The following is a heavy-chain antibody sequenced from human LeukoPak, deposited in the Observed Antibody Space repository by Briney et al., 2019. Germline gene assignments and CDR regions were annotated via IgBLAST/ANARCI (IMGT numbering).Heavy chain of an antibody. CDR1: GYTFTSYG. V-gene: IGHV1-18*04. CDR3: ARATARDVDY. Sequence: ASVKVSCKASGYTFTSYGISWVRQAPGQGLEWMGWISAYNGDTNYAQKLQGRVTMTTDTSTTTVYMELRSLRSDDTAMYFCARATARDVDYWGQGTLVTVSS. CDR2: ISAYNGDT. J-gene: IGHJ4*02.